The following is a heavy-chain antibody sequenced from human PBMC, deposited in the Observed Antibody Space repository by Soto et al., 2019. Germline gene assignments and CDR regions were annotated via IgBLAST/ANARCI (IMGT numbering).Heavy chain of an antibody. Sequence: GGSLRLSCAASGFTFSSYAMSWVRQAPGKGLEWVSTISGSGGSTYYADSLKGRFTISRDNSKNTLFLQMSSQRAEDTAVYYCAKEAVSGWYYFDSWGPGTLVPVSS. CDR2: ISGSGGST. CDR1: GFTFSSYA. J-gene: IGHJ4*02. CDR3: AKEAVSGWYYFDS. V-gene: IGHV3-23*01. D-gene: IGHD6-19*01.